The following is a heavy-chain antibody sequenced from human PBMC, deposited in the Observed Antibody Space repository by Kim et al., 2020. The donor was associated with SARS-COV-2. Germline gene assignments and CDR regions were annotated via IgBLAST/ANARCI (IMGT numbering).Heavy chain of an antibody. CDR3: ARDPRVTYPDY. CDR1: GFTFSDYY. V-gene: IGHV3-11*05. CDR2: ISDTGTYT. Sequence: GGSLRLSCAASGFTFSDYYMSWIRQAPGKGLEWVSYISDTGTYTNYADSVKGRFTISRDNAKNSLYLQMNSLRADDTAVYFCARDPRVTYPDYWGQGTLVTVSS. J-gene: IGHJ4*02. D-gene: IGHD2-21*02.